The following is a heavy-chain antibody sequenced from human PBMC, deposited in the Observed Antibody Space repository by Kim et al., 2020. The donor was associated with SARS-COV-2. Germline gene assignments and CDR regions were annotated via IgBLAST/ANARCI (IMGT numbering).Heavy chain of an antibody. V-gene: IGHV3-33*01. Sequence: GGSLRLSCAASGFFSSYGMHWVRQAPGKGLVWVAVIWYDGTNKYYAESVKGRFTISRDNSKNTLYLQMNSLRAEDTAVYYCARDPEGVATIAGLDYWGQGTLVTVSS. CDR1: GFFSSYG. D-gene: IGHD5-12*01. CDR3: ARDPEGVATIAGLDY. CDR2: IWYDGTNK. J-gene: IGHJ4*02.